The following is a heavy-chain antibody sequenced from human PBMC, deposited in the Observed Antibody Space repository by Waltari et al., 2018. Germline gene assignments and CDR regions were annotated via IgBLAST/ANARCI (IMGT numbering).Heavy chain of an antibody. CDR2: VDPEDGKT. CDR1: GYIFRNYY. J-gene: IGHJ5*02. D-gene: IGHD3-9*01. Sequence: EVQLVQSGAEVKKPGATVKISCKASGYIFRNYYMHWRRQAPGKSLEWMGRVDPEDGKTIYADKFQGRIIITTNRPTRTVFMEVTSLTSDDAAVYYCATSGMDLSGVTINWFDPWGQGTLLTVSS. CDR3: ATSGMDLSGVTINWFDP. V-gene: IGHV1-69-2*01.